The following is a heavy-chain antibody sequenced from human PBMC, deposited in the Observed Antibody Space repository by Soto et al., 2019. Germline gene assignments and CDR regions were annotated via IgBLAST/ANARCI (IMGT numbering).Heavy chain of an antibody. V-gene: IGHV3-23*01. CDR3: AKKAGYSGYDPFDY. CDR1: GFTFSSYA. Sequence: EVQLLESGGGLVQPGGSLRLSCAASGFTFSSYAMSWVRQAPGKGLEWVSAISTSGGSTYYADSVKGRFTISRDNSKNPLDLEMDRLEAEEQGVYYWAKKAGYSGYDPFDYWGQGTLVTVSS. D-gene: IGHD5-12*01. CDR2: ISTSGGST. J-gene: IGHJ4*02.